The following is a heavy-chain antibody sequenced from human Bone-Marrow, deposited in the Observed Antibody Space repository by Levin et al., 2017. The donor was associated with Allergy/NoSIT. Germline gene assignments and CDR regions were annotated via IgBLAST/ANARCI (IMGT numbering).Heavy chain of an antibody. D-gene: IGHD3-16*01. CDR1: GFTFSSFW. J-gene: IGHJ4*02. CDR2: INSDGSIT. V-gene: IGHV3-74*01. CDR3: ARVRGGTTFDY. Sequence: GGSLRLSCGASGFTFSSFWMHWVRQAPGKGLVWVSRINSDGSITAHADSVKGRFTISRDNAKNTLYLQMNSLRAEDTAVYYCARVRGGTTFDYWGQGTPVTVSS.